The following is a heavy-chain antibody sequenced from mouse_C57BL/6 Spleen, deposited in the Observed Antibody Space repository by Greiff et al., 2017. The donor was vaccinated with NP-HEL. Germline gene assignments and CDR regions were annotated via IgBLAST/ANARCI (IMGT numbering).Heavy chain of an antibody. V-gene: IGHV2-2*01. CDR1: GFSLTSYG. J-gene: IGHJ4*01. D-gene: IGHD1-1*01. CDR2: IWSGGST. Sequence: VQGVESGPGLVQPSQSLSITCTVSGFSLTSYGVHWVRQSPGKGLEWLGVIWSGGSTDYNAAFISRRSISTDNSKSQVFFKMNSLQAEDTAIYYCARTYGSRDAMDYWGQGTSVTVSS. CDR3: ARTYGSRDAMDY.